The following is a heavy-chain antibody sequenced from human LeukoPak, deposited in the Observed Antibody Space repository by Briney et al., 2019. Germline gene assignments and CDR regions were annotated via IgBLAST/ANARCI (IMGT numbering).Heavy chain of an antibody. CDR3: AKDFDYVWGSYRYDYFDY. CDR2: LSGGGGSR. CDR1: GLTFSSNP. D-gene: IGHD3-16*02. J-gene: IGHJ4*02. V-gene: IGHV3-23*01. Sequence: PGGSLRLSCAASGLTFSSNPMSWVRQAPGRGREWVSALSGGGGSRYYADSVKGRFTIYRDNSKNTLYLQMNSLRAEDTAVYYCAKDFDYVWGSYRYDYFDYWGQGTLVTVSS.